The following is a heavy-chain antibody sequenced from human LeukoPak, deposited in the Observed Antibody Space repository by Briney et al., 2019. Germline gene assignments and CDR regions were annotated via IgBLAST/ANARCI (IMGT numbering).Heavy chain of an antibody. J-gene: IGHJ4*02. D-gene: IGHD1-14*01. CDR2: IYPGDSQS. V-gene: IGHV5-51*01. CDR1: GYSFNFHW. CDR3: ARSPDSRNPFDY. Sequence: GESLKISCKASGYSFNFHWIGWVRQMPGKGLEWMGIIYPGDSQSMYSPSFQGQVTISTDKSINTAYLQWTSLKASDTAMYYRARSPDSRNPFDYWGQGTLVTVSS.